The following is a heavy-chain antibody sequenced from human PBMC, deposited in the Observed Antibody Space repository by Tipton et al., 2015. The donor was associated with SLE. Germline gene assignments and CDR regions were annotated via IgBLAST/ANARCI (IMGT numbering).Heavy chain of an antibody. CDR3: ARDGGYSSSSPDY. CDR1: GFIFSSYA. V-gene: IGHV3-30*04. CDR2: ISYDGGNK. D-gene: IGHD6-13*01. Sequence: RSLRLSCVASGFIFSSYAMHWVRQAPSKGLEWVAVISYDGGNKYYADSVKGRFTISRDNSKNTLYLQMNSLRAEDTAVYYCARDGGYSSSSPDYWGQGTLVTVSS. J-gene: IGHJ4*02.